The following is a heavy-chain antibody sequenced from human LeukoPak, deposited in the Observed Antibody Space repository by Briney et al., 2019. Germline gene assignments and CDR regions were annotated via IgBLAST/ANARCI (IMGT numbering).Heavy chain of an antibody. CDR1: GFTFSSYA. J-gene: IGHJ4*02. V-gene: IGHV3-23*01. CDR2: ITGSGGST. D-gene: IGHD2-2*01. CDR3: AKEGDCSSTRCYGYFDY. Sequence: GGSLRLSCAASGFTFSSYAVSWVRQAPGKGLEWVSAITGSGGSTYYADSVKGRFTISRDISKNTLYLQMNSPRAEDTAVYYCAKEGDCSSTRCYGYFDYWGQGTLVTVSS.